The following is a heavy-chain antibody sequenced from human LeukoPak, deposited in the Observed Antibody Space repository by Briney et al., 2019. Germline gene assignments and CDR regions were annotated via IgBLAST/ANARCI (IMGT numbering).Heavy chain of an antibody. J-gene: IGHJ4*02. Sequence: GGSLRLSCAASGFTFSSYSMNWVRQAPGKGLEWVSAISGSGGTTYHADSVKGRFTIPRDDSKNTLYLQMKSLRAEDTAVYYCAKNTGIAVAGSLFDDWGQGTLVTVSS. CDR2: ISGSGGTT. V-gene: IGHV3-23*01. CDR1: GFTFSSYS. D-gene: IGHD6-19*01. CDR3: AKNTGIAVAGSLFDD.